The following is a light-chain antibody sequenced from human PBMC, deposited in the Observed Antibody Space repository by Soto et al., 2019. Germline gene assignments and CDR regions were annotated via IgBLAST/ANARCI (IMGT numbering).Light chain of an antibody. CDR2: ATS. Sequence: DIQKTQSPSSLSASVGDRVTITCRASQRITTYLNWYQQKPGKAPNLLITATSTLQSGVPSRFSGSGSGTDFTLTISSLQPEDFATYYCQQSYSTLWTFGQGTKVDI. J-gene: IGKJ1*01. V-gene: IGKV1-39*01. CDR1: QRITTY. CDR3: QQSYSTLWT.